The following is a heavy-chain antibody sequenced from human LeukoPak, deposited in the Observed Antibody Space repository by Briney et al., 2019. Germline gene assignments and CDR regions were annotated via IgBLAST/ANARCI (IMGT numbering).Heavy chain of an antibody. Sequence: PSETLSLTCTVSGGSISGFYWSWIRQPPGKGLEWIGYIYSSGSTKYDPSLGTRVGMSIDTSKKQFSLNLRTVTAADTAVYYCAKLRGGYYDSSGFYSWYFDVWGRGALVAVSS. V-gene: IGHV4-59*08. CDR1: GGSISGFY. J-gene: IGHJ2*01. CDR2: IYSSGST. CDR3: AKLRGGYYDSSGFYSWYFDV. D-gene: IGHD3-22*01.